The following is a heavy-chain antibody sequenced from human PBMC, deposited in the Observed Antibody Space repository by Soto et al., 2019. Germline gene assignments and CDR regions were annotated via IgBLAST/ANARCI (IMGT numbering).Heavy chain of an antibody. V-gene: IGHV3-23*01. Sequence: PGESLKISCAASGFIFSDYAMTWVRQAPWKGLEWVSGISGSGESIYYADSVEGRFTISRDNSKNTLYLQMNSLRGEDTAVYYCARDRHGSDWYTYYFYTLAVWGQGTTVTVSS. D-gene: IGHD6-13*01. J-gene: IGHJ6*02. CDR2: ISGSGESI. CDR1: GFIFSDYA. CDR3: ARDRHGSDWYTYYFYTLAV.